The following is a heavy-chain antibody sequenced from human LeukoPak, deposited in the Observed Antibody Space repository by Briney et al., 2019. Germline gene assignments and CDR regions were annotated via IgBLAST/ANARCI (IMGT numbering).Heavy chain of an antibody. CDR2: ISAYNGNT. CDR1: GHTLTRYG. CDR3: ARGDLTVTTVYYVMDV. V-gene: IGHV1-18*01. D-gene: IGHD4-17*01. Sequence: ASVKVSCKVSGHTLTRYGISWVRQAPGQELEWMGWISAYNGNTNYAQKLQGRVTMTIDTSTSTAYMELRSLRSDDTAVYYCARGDLTVTTVYYVMDVWGQGTTVTVSS. J-gene: IGHJ6*02.